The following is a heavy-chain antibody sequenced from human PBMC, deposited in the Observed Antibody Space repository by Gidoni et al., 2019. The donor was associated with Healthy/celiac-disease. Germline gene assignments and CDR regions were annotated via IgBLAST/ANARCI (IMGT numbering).Heavy chain of an antibody. CDR3: AKDIDGWSNYYYYGMDV. J-gene: IGHJ6*02. CDR2: ISYDGSNK. V-gene: IGHV3-30*18. D-gene: IGHD6-19*01. CDR1: GFTFSSYG. Sequence: QVQLVESGGGVVQPGRSLRLYCAVSGFTFSSYGMHWVRQAPGKGLEWVAVISYDGSNKYYADSVKGRFTISRDNSKNTLYLQMNSLRAEDTAVYYCAKDIDGWSNYYYYGMDVWGQGTTVTVSS.